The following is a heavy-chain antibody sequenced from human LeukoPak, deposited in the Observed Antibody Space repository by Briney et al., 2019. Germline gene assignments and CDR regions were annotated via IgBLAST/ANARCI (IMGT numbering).Heavy chain of an antibody. J-gene: IGHJ4*02. CDR3: ARGPFGQQLAPFDS. CDR2: INPNSGGA. Sequence: ASVKVSCKASGYXFTGKYMHWVRQAPGQGLEWMGWINPNSGGANYAQKFQGRVSMTRNTSTGTAYMELSRLTSDDTAVYYCARGPFGQQLAPFDSWGQGTLVTVSS. V-gene: IGHV1-2*02. D-gene: IGHD6-13*01. CDR1: GYXFTGKY.